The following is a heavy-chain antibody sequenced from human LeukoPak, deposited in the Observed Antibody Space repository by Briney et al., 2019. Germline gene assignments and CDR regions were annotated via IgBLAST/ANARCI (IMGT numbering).Heavy chain of an antibody. V-gene: IGHV3-23*01. J-gene: IGHJ4*02. CDR1: GFTFSSYA. CDR3: STSPSFGSSWYQFNY. CDR2: ISGSGGST. D-gene: IGHD6-13*01. Sequence: GGSLRLSCAASGFTFSSYAMSWVRQAPGKGLEWVSAISGSGGSTYYADSVKGRFTISRDNSRDTLYLQMNSLRAEDTAVYYCSTSPSFGSSWYQFNYWGQGTLVTVSS.